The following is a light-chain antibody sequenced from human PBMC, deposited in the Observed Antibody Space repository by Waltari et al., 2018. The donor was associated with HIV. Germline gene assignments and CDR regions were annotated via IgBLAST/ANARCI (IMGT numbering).Light chain of an antibody. CDR2: GNS. J-gene: IGLJ3*02. CDR1: SSNIGATSD. V-gene: IGLV1-40*01. CDR3: QSYDSSLSGWV. Sequence: QSVLTQPPSVSGAPGQRVTISCTGRSSNIGATSDVHWYQQLPGTAPKLLIFGNSNRPSRVPDRFSGSKSGTSASLAITGLQAEDEADYYCQSYDSSLSGWVFGGGTKLTVL.